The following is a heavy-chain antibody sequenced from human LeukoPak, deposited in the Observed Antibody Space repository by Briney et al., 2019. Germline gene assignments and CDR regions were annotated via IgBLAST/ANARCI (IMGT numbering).Heavy chain of an antibody. J-gene: IGHJ3*02. D-gene: IGHD6-13*01. CDR2: IYSGGST. V-gene: IGHV3-66*01. CDR3: AKDVVDSSSWYLDAFDI. CDR1: GFTVSSNY. Sequence: GGSLRLSCAASGFTVSSNYMSWVRQAPGKGLEWVSGIYSGGSTYYADSVKGRFTISRDNSKNTLYLQMNSLRAEDTAVYYCAKDVVDSSSWYLDAFDIWGQGTMVTVSS.